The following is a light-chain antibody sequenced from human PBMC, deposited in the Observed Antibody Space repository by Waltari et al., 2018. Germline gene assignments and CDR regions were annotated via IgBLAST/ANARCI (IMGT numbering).Light chain of an antibody. Sequence: QLVLTQSPSASASLGASVKLTCTLSSGHSTYAIAWHQQQPGKGPRYLMKVDSNGGHFKGDGIPDRFSGSSSGTERYHTISSIQSDDEADYYCQTWVTGIRVVFGGGTKLTVL. CDR2: VDSNGGH. J-gene: IGLJ2*01. CDR1: SGHSTYA. V-gene: IGLV4-69*02. CDR3: QTWVTGIRVV.